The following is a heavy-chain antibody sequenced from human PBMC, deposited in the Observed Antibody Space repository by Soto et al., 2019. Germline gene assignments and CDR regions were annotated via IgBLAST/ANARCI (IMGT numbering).Heavy chain of an antibody. Sequence: PSETLSLTCTVSGGSVSSGSYYWSWIRQPPXKGLEWIGYIYYSGSTNYNPSLKSRVTISVDTSKTQFSLKLNSVTAADTAVYYCARTYCSAGDCSPGNNWFDPWGQGILVTVSS. D-gene: IGHD2-15*01. CDR1: GGSVSSGSYY. CDR3: ARTYCSAGDCSPGNNWFDP. CDR2: IYYSGST. J-gene: IGHJ5*02. V-gene: IGHV4-61*01.